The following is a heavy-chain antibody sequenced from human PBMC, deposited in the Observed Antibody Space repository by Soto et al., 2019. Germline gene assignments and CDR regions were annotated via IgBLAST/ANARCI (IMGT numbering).Heavy chain of an antibody. J-gene: IGHJ5*02. Sequence: ASVKVSCKASGYTFTSYGISWVRQAPGQGLEWMGWISAYNGNTNYAQKLQGRVTMTTDTSTSTAYMELRSLRSDDTAVYHCARDPVVVVAATNWFDPWGQGTLVTVSS. CDR3: ARDPVVVVAATNWFDP. D-gene: IGHD2-15*01. CDR2: ISAYNGNT. CDR1: GYTFTSYG. V-gene: IGHV1-18*01.